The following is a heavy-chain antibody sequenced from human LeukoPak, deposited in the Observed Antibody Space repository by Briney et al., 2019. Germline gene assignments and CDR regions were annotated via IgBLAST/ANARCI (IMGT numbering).Heavy chain of an antibody. J-gene: IGHJ4*02. CDR2: ISGSGNDI. CDR1: GFIFSGYY. V-gene: IGHV3-11*01. CDR3: GTHAGRTGSDD. D-gene: IGHD3/OR15-3a*01. Sequence: PGGSLRLSCATSGFIFSGYYMSWIRQAPGKGLEWVSYISGSGNDISYADSVKGRFTISRDNAKGSLYLQMSSLRAADTAVYYCGTHAGRTGSDDWGQGTLVTVSS.